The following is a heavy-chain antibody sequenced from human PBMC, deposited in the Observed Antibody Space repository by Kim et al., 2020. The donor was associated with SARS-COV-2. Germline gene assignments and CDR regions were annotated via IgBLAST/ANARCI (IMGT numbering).Heavy chain of an antibody. V-gene: IGHV3-74*01. CDR3: ARCGSTSCYG. D-gene: IGHD2-2*01. J-gene: IGHJ4*02. CDR2: ST. Sequence: STTYADAVKGRFTISRGNAKTTLYLQMNSLRAEDTAVYYCARCGSTSCYGWGQGTLVTVSS.